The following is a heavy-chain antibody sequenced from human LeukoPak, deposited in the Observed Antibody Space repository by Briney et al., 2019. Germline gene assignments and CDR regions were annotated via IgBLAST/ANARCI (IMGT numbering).Heavy chain of an antibody. CDR1: GFIFSHYG. D-gene: IGHD2-21*01. V-gene: IGHV3-33*05. J-gene: IGHJ4*02. CDR2: IQNDASAE. CDR3: ARELSQIVWGGLDY. Sequence: GGSLRLSCAASGFIFSHYGMHWVRQAPGKGLEWVAVIQNDASAENFADSVKGRFTISRDNSKNTVFLQMNSLRVEDTAVYYCARELSQIVWGGLDYGGQGTLVSVSS.